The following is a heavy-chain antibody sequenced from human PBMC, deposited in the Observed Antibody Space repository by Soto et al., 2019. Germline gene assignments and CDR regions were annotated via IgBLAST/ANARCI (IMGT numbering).Heavy chain of an antibody. D-gene: IGHD3-22*01. V-gene: IGHV3-15*01. CDR3: TPYYYDSSGYYGGFDY. J-gene: IGHJ4*02. Sequence: GGSLRLSCAASGFTFSNAWMSWVRQAPGKGLEWVGRIKSKTDGGTTDYAAPVKGRFTISRDDSKNTLYLQMNSLKTDDTAVYYCTPYYYDSSGYYGGFDYWGQGTLVTVSS. CDR1: GFTFSNAW. CDR2: IKSKTDGGTT.